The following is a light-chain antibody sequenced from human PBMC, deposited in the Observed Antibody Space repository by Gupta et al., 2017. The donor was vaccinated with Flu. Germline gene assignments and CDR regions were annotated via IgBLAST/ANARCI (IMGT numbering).Light chain of an antibody. CDR1: SSNIGANYD. CDR2: TNV. Sequence: QSVLAQPHSVSGAPGQRVTISCTGSSSNIGANYDVNWYQLLPGTAPKLPIFTNVNRPSGVPDRFSGSKSGTSASLAITGLQAEDEADYYCQTYDNSLHTSVFGGGTKLAVL. J-gene: IGLJ2*01. CDR3: QTYDNSLHTSV. V-gene: IGLV1-40*01.